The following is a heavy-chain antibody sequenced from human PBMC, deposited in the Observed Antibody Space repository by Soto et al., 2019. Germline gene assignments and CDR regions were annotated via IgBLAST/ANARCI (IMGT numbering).Heavy chain of an antibody. V-gene: IGHV4-4*02. CDR3: ARDGGHFDY. J-gene: IGHJ4*02. Sequence: PAETLSLTCAVSGGAIISSYWLRWVRQPPGKGLEWIGEIYHSGSTNYNPSLKSRVTMSLDKSKNQFSLKLSSVTAADTAVYYCARDGGHFDYWGQGTLVTVSS. CDR2: IYHSGST. CDR1: GGAIISSYW.